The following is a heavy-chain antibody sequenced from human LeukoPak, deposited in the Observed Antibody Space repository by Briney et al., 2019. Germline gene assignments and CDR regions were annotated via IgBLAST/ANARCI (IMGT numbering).Heavy chain of an antibody. D-gene: IGHD3-16*01. CDR2: ISSSSSTI. J-gene: IGHJ3*02. V-gene: IGHV3-48*01. CDR3: AGLGDWGAFDI. CDR1: GFTFSSYS. Sequence: GGSLRLSCAASGFTFSSYSMNWVRQAPGKGLEGVSYISSSSSTIYYADSVKGRFTISRDNAKNSLYLQMNSLRAEDTAVYYCAGLGDWGAFDIWGQGTMVTVSS.